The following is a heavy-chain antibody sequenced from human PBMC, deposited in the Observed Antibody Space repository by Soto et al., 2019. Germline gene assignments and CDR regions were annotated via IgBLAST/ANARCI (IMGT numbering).Heavy chain of an antibody. J-gene: IGHJ5*02. CDR1: GGSISSYH. CDR3: ARSYSGTFYGYDT. CDR2: AFYTGST. D-gene: IGHD1-26*01. V-gene: IGHV4-59*01. Sequence: LSLTCTVSGGSISSYHWSWIRQSPGKGLEWIGYAFYTGSTKYNPALKRRVTISVDTSKNQFSLKLSSVSAADTGLYYCARSYSGTFYGYDTWGQGILVTVSS.